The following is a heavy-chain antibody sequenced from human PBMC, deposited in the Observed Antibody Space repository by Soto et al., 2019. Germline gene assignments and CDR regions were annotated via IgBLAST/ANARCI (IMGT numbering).Heavy chain of an antibody. D-gene: IGHD3-10*01. V-gene: IGHV4-61*01. J-gene: IGHJ6*02. CDR2: IDSNGGT. CDR1: GGSVSSGNYY. CDR3: VRQGFGRLHGLVDV. Sequence: SETLSLTCTVSGGSVSSGNYYWSWIRQPPGRRLEWIGYIDSNGGTSYNPSLQSRVTISIDTSTKQFFLKLSSVTAADTAVYYCVRQGFGRLHGLVDVWGQGTTVTVSS.